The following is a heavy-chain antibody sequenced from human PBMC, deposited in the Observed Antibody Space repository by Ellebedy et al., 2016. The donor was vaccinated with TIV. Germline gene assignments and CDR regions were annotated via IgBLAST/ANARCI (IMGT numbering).Heavy chain of an antibody. CDR1: GFTFSSYS. Sequence: PGGSLRLSCAASGFTFSSYSMNWVLQAPGKGLDWVSYISRGSSSIYYADSVKGRFTIARDNAKNSLYLQMHSLRDEDTAIYYCARVGLGYSSSWYYYGMDVWGQGTTVTVSS. CDR3: ARVGLGYSSSWYYYGMDV. D-gene: IGHD6-13*01. J-gene: IGHJ6*02. V-gene: IGHV3-48*02. CDR2: ISRGSSSI.